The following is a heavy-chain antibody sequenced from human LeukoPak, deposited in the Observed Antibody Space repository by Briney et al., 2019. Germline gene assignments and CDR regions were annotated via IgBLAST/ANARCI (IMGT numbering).Heavy chain of an antibody. D-gene: IGHD2-2*01. CDR3: ARGWGYCSSTSCDYYFDY. V-gene: IGHV1-2*02. Sequence: GASVKVSCXASGYTFTGYYMHWVRQAPGQGLGWMGWINPNSGGTNYAQKFQGRVTMTRDTSISTAYMELSRLRSDDTAVYYCARGWGYCSSTSCDYYFDYWGQRTLVTVSS. CDR1: GYTFTGYY. J-gene: IGHJ4*02. CDR2: INPNSGGT.